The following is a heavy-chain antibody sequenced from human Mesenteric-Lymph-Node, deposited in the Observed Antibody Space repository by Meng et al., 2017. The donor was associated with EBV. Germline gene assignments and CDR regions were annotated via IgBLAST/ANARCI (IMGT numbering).Heavy chain of an antibody. D-gene: IGHD6-19*01. Sequence: QVEVGEAGGGVGQPGRYLRLCCAASGFTFSNYAMHWVRQAPGKGLQWLGVMSSDGSNKFYADSVKGRFTISRDNSKNTLYLQMNSLRTEDTALYYCASEGLAVSGELDYWGQGTLVTVSS. J-gene: IGHJ4*02. CDR1: GFTFSNYA. CDR2: MSSDGSNK. CDR3: ASEGLAVSGELDY. V-gene: IGHV3-30-3*01.